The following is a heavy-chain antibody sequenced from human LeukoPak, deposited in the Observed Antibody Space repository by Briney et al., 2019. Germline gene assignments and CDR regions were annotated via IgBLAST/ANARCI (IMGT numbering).Heavy chain of an antibody. Sequence: GSLRLSCAASGFTFSSYGMHWVRRAPGKGLEWVAFIRYDGSNKYYADSVKGRFTISRDNAKNSLYLQMNSLRAEDTAVYYCARDPHIAVAGSNWGQGTLVTVSS. D-gene: IGHD6-19*01. V-gene: IGHV3-30*02. CDR1: GFTFSSYG. CDR3: ARDPHIAVAGSN. CDR2: IRYDGSNK. J-gene: IGHJ4*02.